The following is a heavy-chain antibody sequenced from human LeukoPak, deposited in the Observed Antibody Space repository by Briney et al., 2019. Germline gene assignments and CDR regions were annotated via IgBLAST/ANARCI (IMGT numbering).Heavy chain of an antibody. D-gene: IGHD3-3*01. CDR3: TRGHPHDFWSGYQFDP. V-gene: IGHV3-49*03. CDR1: GFTFGDYA. J-gene: IGHJ5*02. Sequence: GGSLRLSCTASGFTFGDYAMSWFRQAPGKGLGWVGFIRSKAYGGTTEYAASVKGRFTISRDDSKSIAYLQMNSLKTEDTAVYYCTRGHPHDFWSGYQFDPWGQGTLVTVSS. CDR2: IRSKAYGGTT.